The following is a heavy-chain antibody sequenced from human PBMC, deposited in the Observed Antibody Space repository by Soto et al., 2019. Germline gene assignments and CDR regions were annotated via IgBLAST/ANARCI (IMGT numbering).Heavy chain of an antibody. Sequence: PSETVSLTCTVSGDSIRSSYWSWVRRPPGRGLEWIGYVYHTGTTNSNPSLKSRVTISADTSKNLFSLKLISVTPADTAVYFCARDMSGGSSWYEFDSWGPGTLVTVSS. V-gene: IGHV4-59*01. CDR3: ARDMSGGSSWYEFDS. D-gene: IGHD6-13*01. CDR1: GDSIRSSY. J-gene: IGHJ4*02. CDR2: VYHTGTT.